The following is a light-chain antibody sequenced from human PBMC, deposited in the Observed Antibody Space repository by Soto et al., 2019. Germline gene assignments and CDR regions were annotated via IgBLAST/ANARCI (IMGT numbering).Light chain of an antibody. J-gene: IGKJ1*01. CDR1: QSVNSN. V-gene: IGKV3-20*01. CDR2: GAS. Sequence: EIVMTQSPVILSVSQGERATLSCRASQSVNSNLAWYQQKPGQAPRLLIYGASNRATGIPDRFSGSGSETDFTLTISRLEPEDFAVYYCQQYGSSGTFGQGTRWIS. CDR3: QQYGSSGT.